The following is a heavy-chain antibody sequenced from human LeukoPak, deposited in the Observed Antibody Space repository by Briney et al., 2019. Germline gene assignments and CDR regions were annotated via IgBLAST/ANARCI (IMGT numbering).Heavy chain of an antibody. CDR3: ARGQGSVVAAPNFDY. D-gene: IGHD2-15*01. J-gene: IGHJ4*02. CDR1: GFTFSDYY. V-gene: IGHV3-11*01. Sequence: KSGGSLRLSCAASGFTFSDYYMSWIRQAPGKGLEWVSYISSSGSTIYYADPVKGRFTISRDNAKNSLYLQMNSLRAEDTAVYYCARGQGSVVAAPNFDYWGQGTLVTVSS. CDR2: ISSSGSTI.